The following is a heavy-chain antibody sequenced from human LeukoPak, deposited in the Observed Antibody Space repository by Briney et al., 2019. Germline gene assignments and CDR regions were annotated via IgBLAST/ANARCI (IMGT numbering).Heavy chain of an antibody. D-gene: IGHD5-18*01. CDR1: GFTFSSYW. CDR3: ARDLSGVAGYTYGRGIDY. Sequence: GGSLRLFCAASGFTFSSYWMSWVRQAPGKGLEWVANIKKDGSEKYYVDSVKGRFTISRDNAKTSLYLQMNSLRAEDTAVYYCARDLSGVAGYTYGRGIDYWGQGTLVTVSS. V-gene: IGHV3-7*01. CDR2: IKKDGSEK. J-gene: IGHJ4*02.